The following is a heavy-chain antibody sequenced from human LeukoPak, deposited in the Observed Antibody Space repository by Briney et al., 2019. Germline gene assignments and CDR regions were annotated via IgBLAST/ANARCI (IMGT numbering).Heavy chain of an antibody. J-gene: IGHJ3*01. CDR1: GGSISSSNW. D-gene: IGHD3-22*01. V-gene: IGHV4-4*02. CDR2: IFHSGST. CDR3: ARDRYDSSGYPGAFDL. Sequence: SGTLSLTCAVSGGSISSSNWWSWVRQPPGKGLEWIGEIFHSGSTNYNPSLKSRVTISVDTSKNQFSLKLTSVTAADTAVYYCARDRYDSSGYPGAFDLWGQGTMVTVSS.